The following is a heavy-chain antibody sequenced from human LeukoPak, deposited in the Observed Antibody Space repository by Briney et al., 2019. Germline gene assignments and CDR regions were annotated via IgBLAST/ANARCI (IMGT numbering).Heavy chain of an antibody. CDR1: GGSISSSSYY. J-gene: IGHJ6*02. CDR2: IYYSGST. Sequence: SETLSLTCTVSGGSISSSSYYWGWIRQPPGKGLEWIVSIYYSGSTYYNPSLKSRVTISVDTSKNQFSLKLSSVTAADTAVYYCARDFRAAVPDYYYYGMDVWGQGTTVTVSS. V-gene: IGHV4-39*02. CDR3: ARDFRAAVPDYYYYGMDV. D-gene: IGHD6-13*01.